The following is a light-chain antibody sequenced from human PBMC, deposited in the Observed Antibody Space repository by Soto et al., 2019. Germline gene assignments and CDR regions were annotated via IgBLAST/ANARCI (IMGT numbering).Light chain of an antibody. CDR1: SXDVGGYNY. CDR3: SSYTSSSTLYV. J-gene: IGLJ1*01. CDR2: EVS. Sequence: LTQPASVSGSPGQSNTISCTGTSXDVGGYNYVSWYQQHPGKAPKLMIYEVSNRPSGVSNRFSGSKSGNTASLTISGLQAEDEADYYCSSYTSSSTLYVFGTGTKVTVL. V-gene: IGLV2-14*01.